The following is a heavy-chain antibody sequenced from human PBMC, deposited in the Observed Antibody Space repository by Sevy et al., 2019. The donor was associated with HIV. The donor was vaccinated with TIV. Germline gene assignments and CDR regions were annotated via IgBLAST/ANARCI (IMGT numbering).Heavy chain of an antibody. V-gene: IGHV3-11*04. D-gene: IGHD3-10*01. CDR2: ISGSGSTI. J-gene: IGHJ5*02. CDR3: ARDLWFGGFWGNWFDP. Sequence: GESMKISCAASGFTFSDYYMSWIRQAPGKGLEWVSYISGSGSTIYYADSVKGRFTISRDNAKDSLFLQSNSLRAEDTAVYDSARDLWFGGFWGNWFDPWGQGSLVTVSS. CDR1: GFTFSDYY.